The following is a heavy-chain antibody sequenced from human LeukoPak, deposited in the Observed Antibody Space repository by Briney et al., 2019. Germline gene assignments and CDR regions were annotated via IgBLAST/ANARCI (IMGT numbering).Heavy chain of an antibody. CDR3: AREGEGDFWSGLPDRYYYYYYMDV. CDR2: INPSGGST. V-gene: IGHV1-46*01. Sequence: GASVKVSCKASGYTFTSYYMHWVRQPPGQGLEWMGIINPSGGSTSYAQKFQGRVTMTRDMSTSTVYMELSSLRSEDTAVYYCAREGEGDFWSGLPDRYYYYYYMDVWGKGTTVTVSS. CDR1: GYTFTSYY. D-gene: IGHD3-3*01. J-gene: IGHJ6*03.